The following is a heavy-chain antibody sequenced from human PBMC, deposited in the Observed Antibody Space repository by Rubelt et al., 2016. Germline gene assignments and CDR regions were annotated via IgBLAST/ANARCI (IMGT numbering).Heavy chain of an antibody. CDR1: GYTFTSYD. D-gene: IGHD3-16*02. CDR3: ARDLITFGGVIVMGRFDY. J-gene: IGHJ4*02. V-gene: IGHV1-8*01. CDR2: MNPNSGNT. Sequence: KASGYTFTSYDINWVRQATGQGLEWMGWMNPNSGNTGYAQKFQGRVTMTRNTSISTAYMELSSLRSEDTAVYYCARDLITFGGVIVMGRFDYWGQGTLVTVSS.